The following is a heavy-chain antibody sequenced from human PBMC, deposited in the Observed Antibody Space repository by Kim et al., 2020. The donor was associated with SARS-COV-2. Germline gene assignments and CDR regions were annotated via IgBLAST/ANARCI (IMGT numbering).Heavy chain of an antibody. CDR3: ARDLSDYGDWGGFDP. J-gene: IGHJ5*02. V-gene: IGHV4-59*01. Sequence: PPLRSRVTISVDTSRTQFSLKLSSVTAADTAVYYCARDLSDYGDWGGFDPWGQGTLVTVSS. D-gene: IGHD4-17*01.